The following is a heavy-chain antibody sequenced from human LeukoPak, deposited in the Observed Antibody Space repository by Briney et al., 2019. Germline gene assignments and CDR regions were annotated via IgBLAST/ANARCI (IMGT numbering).Heavy chain of an antibody. D-gene: IGHD6-6*01. J-gene: IGHJ4*02. CDR1: GYTFTSYY. CDR2: INPNSGGT. CDR3: ARGAWGYSSSSWYFDY. Sequence: ASVKVSCKASGYTFTSYYMHWVRQAPGQGLEWMGWINPNSGGTNYAQKFQGWVTMTRDTSISTAYMELSRLRSDDTAAYYCARGAWGYSSSSWYFDYWGQGTLVTVSS. V-gene: IGHV1-2*04.